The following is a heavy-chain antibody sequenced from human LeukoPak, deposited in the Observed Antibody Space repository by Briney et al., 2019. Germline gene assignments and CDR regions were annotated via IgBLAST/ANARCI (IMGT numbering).Heavy chain of an antibody. CDR3: VDVDTAMVIR. Sequence: SETLSLTCAVYGGSFSGYYWSWIRQPPGKGLEWIGSIYYSGSTYYNPSLKSRVTISVDTSKNQFSLKLSSVTAADTAVYYCVDVDTAMVIRWGQGTLVTVSS. CDR2: IYYSGST. J-gene: IGHJ4*02. CDR1: GGSFSGYY. D-gene: IGHD5-18*01. V-gene: IGHV4-34*01.